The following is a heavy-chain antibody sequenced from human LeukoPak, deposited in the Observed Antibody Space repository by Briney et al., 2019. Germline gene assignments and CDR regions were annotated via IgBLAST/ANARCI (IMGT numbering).Heavy chain of an antibody. J-gene: IGHJ4*02. CDR2: ISAYGNT. Sequence: ASVKVSCKTSGYTFTIYGISWVRLAHGQGLEWMGLISAYGNTNYAQNLQGRVTMTTDTSTSTAYMELRSLRSDDTAVYYCARGIIGYYFDYWGQGTLVTVSS. V-gene: IGHV1-18*01. D-gene: IGHD2-15*01. CDR3: ARGIIGYYFDY. CDR1: GYTFTIYG.